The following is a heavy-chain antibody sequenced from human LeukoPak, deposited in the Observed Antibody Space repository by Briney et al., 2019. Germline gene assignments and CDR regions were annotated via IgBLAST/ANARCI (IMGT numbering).Heavy chain of an antibody. V-gene: IGHV4-34*01. Sequence: SETLSLTCAVYGGSFSGYYWSWIRQPPGKGLEWIGEINHSGSTNYNPSLKSRVTISVDTSKSQFSLKLSSVTAADTAVYYCARAQWELLRGVFDYWGQGTLVTVSS. CDR3: ARAQWELLRGVFDY. CDR1: GGSFSGYY. J-gene: IGHJ4*02. D-gene: IGHD1-26*01. CDR2: INHSGST.